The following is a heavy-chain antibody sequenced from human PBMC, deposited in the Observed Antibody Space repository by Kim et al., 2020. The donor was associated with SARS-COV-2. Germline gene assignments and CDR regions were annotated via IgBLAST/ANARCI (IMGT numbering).Heavy chain of an antibody. CDR2: ISSSSSYT. J-gene: IGHJ5*02. CDR1: GFTFSDYY. D-gene: IGHD3-3*01. V-gene: IGHV3-11*06. CDR3: ARGYYDFWSGENWFDP. Sequence: GGSLRLSCAASGFTFSDYYMSWIRHAPGKGLEWVSYISSSSSYTNYADSVKGRFTISRDNAKNSLYLQMNRLRAEDTAVYYCARGYYDFWSGENWFDPWGQGTLVTVST.